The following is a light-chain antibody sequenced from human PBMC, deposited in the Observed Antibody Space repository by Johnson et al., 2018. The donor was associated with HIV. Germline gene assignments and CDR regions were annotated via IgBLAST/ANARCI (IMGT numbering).Light chain of an antibody. CDR1: SSNIGNNY. Sequence: QSVLTQPPSVSAAPGQKVTISCSGSSSNIGNNYVSWYQQLPGTAPKLLIYDNNKRPSGIPDRFSGAKSGKSATLGITGIQTGDEADYYCGTWDSSLSAVYVFGTGTKVTVL. CDR2: DNN. J-gene: IGLJ1*01. V-gene: IGLV1-51*01. CDR3: GTWDSSLSAVYV.